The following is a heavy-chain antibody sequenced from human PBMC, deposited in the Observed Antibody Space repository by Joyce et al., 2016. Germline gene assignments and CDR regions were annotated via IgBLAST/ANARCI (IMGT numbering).Heavy chain of an antibody. Sequence: QVQLQQWGAGLLKPSETLSLTCAVYGGSFSGYYWSWIRQPPGKGLGWIGELNHSGSTNYSPSLESRVTISVDTSKNQFSLRLSSVTAADTAVYYCARGLSAFDYSNYAGYDYWGQGTLVTVSS. D-gene: IGHD4-11*01. CDR1: GGSFSGYY. CDR2: LNHSGST. J-gene: IGHJ4*02. CDR3: ARGLSAFDYSNYAGYDY. V-gene: IGHV4-34*01.